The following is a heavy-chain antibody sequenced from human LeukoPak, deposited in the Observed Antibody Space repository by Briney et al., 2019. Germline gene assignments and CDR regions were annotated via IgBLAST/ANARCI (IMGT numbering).Heavy chain of an antibody. Sequence: SETLSLTCTVSGGSISSGVYYWSWIRQHPGKGLEWIGYIYYSGSTYYNPSLKSRVTISVDTSKNQFSLKLTSVTAADTAVYYCARGGVPHSGSYRFDYWGQGTLVTVSS. CDR3: ARGGVPHSGSYRFDY. V-gene: IGHV4-31*03. CDR1: GGSISSGVYY. D-gene: IGHD3-10*01. CDR2: IYYSGST. J-gene: IGHJ4*02.